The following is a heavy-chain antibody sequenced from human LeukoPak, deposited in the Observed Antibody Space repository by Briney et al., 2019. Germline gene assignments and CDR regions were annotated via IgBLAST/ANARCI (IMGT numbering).Heavy chain of an antibody. V-gene: IGHV1-69*01. J-gene: IGHJ3*02. CDR1: GGTFSSYG. D-gene: IGHD3-3*01. CDR2: IIPIFGTA. Sequence: AVKVSCKASGGTFSSYGMSWVRQAPGQGLEWMGGIIPIFGTANYAQKFQGRVTITADESTSTAYMELSSLRSEDTAVYYCARDPGSWGFWRGYSAPGGNAFDIWGQGTMVTVSS. CDR3: ARDPGSWGFWRGYSAPGGNAFDI.